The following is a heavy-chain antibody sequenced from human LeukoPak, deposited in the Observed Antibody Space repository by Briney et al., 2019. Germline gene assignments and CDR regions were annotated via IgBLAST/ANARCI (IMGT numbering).Heavy chain of an antibody. CDR2: ISYDGSNK. D-gene: IGHD6-19*01. Sequence: PGGSLRLSCAASGFTFSSYGMHWVRQAPGKGLEWVAVISYDGSNKYYADSVKGPFTICRDNSKNTLYLQMNRLRADDTAVYYCVFLSVAGTDLLWGRGTLVTVSS. CDR3: VFLSVAGTDLL. CDR1: GFTFSSYG. J-gene: IGHJ2*01. V-gene: IGHV3-30*03.